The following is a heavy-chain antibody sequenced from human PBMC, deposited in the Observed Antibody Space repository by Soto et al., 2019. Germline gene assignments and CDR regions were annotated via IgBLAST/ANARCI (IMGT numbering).Heavy chain of an antibody. CDR1: GFILSDHY. Sequence: EVQLVESGGGLVQPGGSLRLSFAASGFILSDHYMDWVRQAPGKGLEWVGRSRNKANSYTTEYVASVKGRFTISRDESKNSLYLQMNSLRTEDTAGYYWARAAPPFQHWGQGTLVTVSS. CDR3: ARAAPPFQH. V-gene: IGHV3-72*01. J-gene: IGHJ1*01. CDR2: SRNKANSYTT. D-gene: IGHD6-25*01.